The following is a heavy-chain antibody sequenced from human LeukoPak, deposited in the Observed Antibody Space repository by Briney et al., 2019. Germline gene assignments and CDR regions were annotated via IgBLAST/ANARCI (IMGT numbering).Heavy chain of an antibody. Sequence: GRSLRLSCAASGFTFSNHGIRWVRQAPGKGLEWVALIWYDGSKEYFADSVKGRFTISRDNSKNTLDLQMNSLRAEDTAVYYCARGRAFYGSAPFYLDYWGQGTLVTVSS. V-gene: IGHV3-33*01. CDR2: IWYDGSKE. CDR1: GFTFSNHG. J-gene: IGHJ4*02. CDR3: ARGRAFYGSAPFYLDY. D-gene: IGHD3-10*01.